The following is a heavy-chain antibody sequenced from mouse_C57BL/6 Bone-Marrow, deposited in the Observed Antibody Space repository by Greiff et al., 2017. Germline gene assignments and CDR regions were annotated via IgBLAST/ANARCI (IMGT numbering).Heavy chain of an antibody. CDR1: GYTFTSYW. D-gene: IGHD1-1*01. V-gene: IGHV1-64*01. Sequence: QVQLQQPGAELVKPGASVKLSCKASGYTFTSYWMHWVKQRPGQGLEWIGMIHPNSGSTNYNEKFKSKATLTVDKSSSAAYMQLSSLTSEDSAVYYCARDFNYYGEDYWGQGTTLTVSS. J-gene: IGHJ2*01. CDR2: IHPNSGST. CDR3: ARDFNYYGEDY.